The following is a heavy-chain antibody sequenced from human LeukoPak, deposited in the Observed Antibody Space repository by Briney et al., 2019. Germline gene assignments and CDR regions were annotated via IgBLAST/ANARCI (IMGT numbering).Heavy chain of an antibody. CDR1: GFTFSSYS. V-gene: IGHV3-21*01. CDR3: ARVPYYSSSCDY. D-gene: IGHD6-13*01. Sequence: GGSLRLSCAASGFTFSSYSMNWVRQAPGKGLEWVSSISSSSSYTYYADSVKGRFTISRDNAKNSLYLQMNSLRAEDTAVYYCARVPYYSSSCDYWGQGTLVTVSS. J-gene: IGHJ4*02. CDR2: ISSSSSYT.